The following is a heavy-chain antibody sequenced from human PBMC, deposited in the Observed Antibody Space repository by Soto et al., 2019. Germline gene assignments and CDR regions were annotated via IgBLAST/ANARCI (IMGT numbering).Heavy chain of an antibody. CDR2: IGGTGNNI. Sequence: EVQLLESGGGLVQPGGSLRLSCAASGFTFGNYAMSWVRQAPGKGLQWVSAIGGTGNNIYYADSVKGRFIISRDKSKNTLHLQTNSLRAEDTAVYYCAKVNPGILQWLVYFDYWGQGTLVTVSS. J-gene: IGHJ4*02. D-gene: IGHD6-19*01. V-gene: IGHV3-23*01. CDR1: GFTFGNYA. CDR3: AKVNPGILQWLVYFDY.